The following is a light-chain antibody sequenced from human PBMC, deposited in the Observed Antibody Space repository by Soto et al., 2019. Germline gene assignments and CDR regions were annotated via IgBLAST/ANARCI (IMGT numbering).Light chain of an antibody. CDR1: SGHSSYA. J-gene: IGLJ3*02. Sequence: QAVVTQSPSASASLGASVKLTCTLSSGHSSYAIAWHQQQPEKGPRYLMKLNSDGSHSKGDGIPDRFSGSSSGAECYLTISSLQSEDEADYYCQTWGTGIEVFGGGTKVTVL. CDR3: QTWGTGIEV. CDR2: LNSDGSH. V-gene: IGLV4-69*01.